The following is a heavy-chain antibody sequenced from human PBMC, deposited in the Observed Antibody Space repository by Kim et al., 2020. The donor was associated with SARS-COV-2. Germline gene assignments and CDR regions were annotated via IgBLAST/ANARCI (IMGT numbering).Heavy chain of an antibody. CDR2: AGASYGAT. V-gene: IGHV3-23*01. D-gene: IGHD6-13*01. J-gene: IGHJ4*02. CDR3: AKRAGHTQYYFDF. CDR1: GFTFSSYA. Sequence: GGSLRLSCAASGFTFSSYAMSWVRQAPGNGLEWVSTAGASYGATVYPDSVKGRFTVSRDNSKKMLYLQMNSLRAEDTAVYYCAKRAGHTQYYFDFWGQGTLVTVSS.